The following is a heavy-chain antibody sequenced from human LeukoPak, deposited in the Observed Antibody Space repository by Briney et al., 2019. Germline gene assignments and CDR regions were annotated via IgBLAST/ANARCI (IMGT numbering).Heavy chain of an antibody. CDR3: ARGGGTTVSYFDY. Sequence: RSSETLSLPCTLSGGPISSGGDFWRWIPRDPGKGLEGIEYSYNSESTYYNPSLKSRVTISVDTSKNQFSLKLSSVTAADTAVYYCARGGGTTVSYFDYWGQGTLVTVSS. J-gene: IGHJ4*02. CDR2: SYNSEST. CDR1: GGPISSGGDF. V-gene: IGHV4-31*03. D-gene: IGHD4-11*01.